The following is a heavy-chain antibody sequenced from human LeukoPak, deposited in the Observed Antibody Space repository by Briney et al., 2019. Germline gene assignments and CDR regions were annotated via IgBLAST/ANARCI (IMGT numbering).Heavy chain of an antibody. CDR1: GYTFTSYG. D-gene: IGHD6-19*01. J-gene: IGHJ4*02. Sequence: ASVKVSCKASGYTFTSYGISWVRQAPGQGLEWMGWISPYNGNTNYAQKLQGRVTMTTDTSTSTAYMELRSLRSDDTAVYYCACLQWLVHDRYYDYWGQGTLVTVSS. CDR3: ACLQWLVHDRYYDY. CDR2: ISPYNGNT. V-gene: IGHV1-18*01.